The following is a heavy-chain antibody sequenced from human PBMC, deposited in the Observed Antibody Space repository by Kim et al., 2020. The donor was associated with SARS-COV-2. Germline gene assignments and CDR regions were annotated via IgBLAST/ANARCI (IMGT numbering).Heavy chain of an antibody. J-gene: IGHJ5*02. Sequence: QKFQGGVTITADKSTSTAYMELSSLRSEDTAVYYCARGRPSGSYGYWFDPWGQGTLVTVSS. D-gene: IGHD3-10*01. V-gene: IGHV1-69*04. CDR3: ARGRPSGSYGYWFDP.